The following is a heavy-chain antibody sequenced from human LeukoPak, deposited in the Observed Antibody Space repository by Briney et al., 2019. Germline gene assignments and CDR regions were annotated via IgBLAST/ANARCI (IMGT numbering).Heavy chain of an antibody. V-gene: IGHV1-69*13. J-gene: IGHJ3*02. D-gene: IGHD6-19*01. CDR1: GGTFSSYA. Sequence: SVKVSCKASGGTFSSYAISWVRQAPGQGLEWMGGIIPIFGTANYAQKFQGRVTITADESTSTAYMKLSSLRSEDTAVYYCARDFNPYSSGRTDAFDIWGQGTMVTVSS. CDR3: ARDFNPYSSGRTDAFDI. CDR2: IIPIFGTA.